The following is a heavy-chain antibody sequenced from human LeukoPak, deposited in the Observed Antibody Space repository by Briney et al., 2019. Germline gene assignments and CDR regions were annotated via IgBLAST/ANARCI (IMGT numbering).Heavy chain of an antibody. V-gene: IGHV4-59*01. CDR1: GGSISSYY. D-gene: IGHD3-22*01. CDR3: ARAYPTYYYDSSGYYPRADAFDI. J-gene: IGHJ3*02. CDR2: IYYSGST. Sequence: PSETLSLTCTVSGGSISSYYWSWIRQPPGKGLEWIGYIYYSGSTNHNPSLKSRVTISVDTSKNQFSLKLSSVTAADTAVYYCARAYPTYYYDSSGYYPRADAFDIWGQGTMVTVSS.